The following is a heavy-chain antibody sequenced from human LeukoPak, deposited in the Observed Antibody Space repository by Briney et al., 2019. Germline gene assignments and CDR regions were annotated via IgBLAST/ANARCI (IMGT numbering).Heavy chain of an antibody. J-gene: IGHJ4*02. CDR1: GYSIISGYC. D-gene: IGHD2-2*01. CDR2: IYHSGST. V-gene: IGHV4-38-2*02. CDR3: ARDLVPAATFEY. Sequence: SETLSLTCAVSGYSIISGYCWGWIRQPPGKGLEWIGSIYHSGSTYYNPSLKSRVTISVDTSKNQFSLKLSSVTAADTAVYYCARDLVPAATFEYWGQGTLVTVSS.